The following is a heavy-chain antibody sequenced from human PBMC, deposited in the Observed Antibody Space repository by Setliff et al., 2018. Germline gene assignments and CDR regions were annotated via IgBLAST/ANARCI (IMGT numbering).Heavy chain of an antibody. CDR1: GGSFSGYY. Sequence: PSETLSLTCAVYGGSFSGYYWSWIRQPPGKRLEWIGEIIHSGSTNYNPSLKSRVTISMDTSKNQFSLKVSSVTAADTAAYYCARSFSRREKFLLDYWGQGALVTVS. J-gene: IGHJ4*02. V-gene: IGHV4-34*12. CDR3: ARSFSRREKFLLDY. CDR2: IIHSGST.